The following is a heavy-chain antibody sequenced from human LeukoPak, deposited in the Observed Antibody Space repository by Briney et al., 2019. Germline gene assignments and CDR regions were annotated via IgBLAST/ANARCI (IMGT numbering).Heavy chain of an antibody. J-gene: IGHJ4*02. D-gene: IGHD3-10*01. CDR3: ARLPHYGPFDY. Sequence: PSETLSLTCTVSGGSISSSGYYWGWIRQPPGKGLEWIGSIYYSGSTYYNPSLKSRVTISVDTSKNQFSLKLSSVTAADTAVYYCARLPHYGPFDYWGQGTLVTVSS. CDR1: GGSISSSGYY. CDR2: IYYSGST. V-gene: IGHV4-39*01.